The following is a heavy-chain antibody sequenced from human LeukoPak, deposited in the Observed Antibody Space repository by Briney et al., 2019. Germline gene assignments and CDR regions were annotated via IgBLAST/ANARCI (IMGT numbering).Heavy chain of an antibody. V-gene: IGHV3-30-3*01. CDR2: ISYDGSNK. CDR1: GFTFSSYA. CDR3: ARDRRDCSGGSCYAPYFDY. D-gene: IGHD2-15*01. J-gene: IGHJ4*02. Sequence: GRSLRLSCAASGFTFSSYAMHWVRQAPGKGLEWVAVISYDGSNKYYADSVKGRFTISRDNSKNTLYLQMNSLRAEDTAVYYCARDRRDCSGGSCYAPYFDYWGQGTLVTVSS.